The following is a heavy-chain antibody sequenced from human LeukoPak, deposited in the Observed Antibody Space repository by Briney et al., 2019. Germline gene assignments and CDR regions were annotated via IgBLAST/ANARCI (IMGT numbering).Heavy chain of an antibody. CDR3: ARRVGGNDAFDI. D-gene: IGHD3-10*01. CDR2: IRSKANSYAT. CDR1: GFTFSGSA. Sequence: GGSLKLSCAASGFTFSGSAMHWVRQASGKGLEWVGRIRSKANSYATAYAASVKGRFTISRDDSKNTAYLQMNSLKTEDTAVYYCARRVGGNDAFDIWGQGTMVTVSS. V-gene: IGHV3-73*01. J-gene: IGHJ3*02.